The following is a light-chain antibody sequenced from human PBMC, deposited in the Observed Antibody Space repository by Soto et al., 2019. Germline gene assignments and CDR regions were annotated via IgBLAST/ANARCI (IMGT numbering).Light chain of an antibody. CDR2: GNS. Sequence: QPVLTQPPSVSGAPGQRVTISCTGSSSNIGAGYDVHWYQQLPGTAPKLLIYGNSNRASGVPDRFSGFKSGTSASLAITGLQAEDEAYYYCQAYDSSLGGYVVFGGGTKLTVL. V-gene: IGLV1-40*01. J-gene: IGLJ2*01. CDR1: SSNIGAGYD. CDR3: QAYDSSLGGYVV.